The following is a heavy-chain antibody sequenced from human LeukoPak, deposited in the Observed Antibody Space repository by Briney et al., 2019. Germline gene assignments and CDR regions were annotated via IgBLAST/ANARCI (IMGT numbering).Heavy chain of an antibody. CDR2: VYHIGNT. D-gene: IGHD3-16*02. Sequence: SETLSLTRSVSGYSLSRGYYWAWIRQPPGRGLEWIGTVYHIGNTYYNPSLESRASMSVDTSTNEFSLTLKSVTAADTAVYYCARQTALQLRGIYRYTGDTLDYWGQGTLVTVSS. J-gene: IGHJ4*02. CDR3: ARQTALQLRGIYRYTGDTLDY. V-gene: IGHV4-38-2*02. CDR1: GYSLSRGYY.